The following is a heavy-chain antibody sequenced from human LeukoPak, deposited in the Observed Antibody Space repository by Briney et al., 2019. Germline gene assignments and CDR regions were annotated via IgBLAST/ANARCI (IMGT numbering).Heavy chain of an antibody. D-gene: IGHD3-10*01. J-gene: IGHJ4*02. CDR2: ISGSGGST. CDR3: AKVLWFGELLPEYDY. Sequence: GGTLRLSCAASGFTFSSYGMSWVRQAPGEGLEWVSAISGSGGSTYYADSVKGRFTISRDNSKNTLYLQINSLRAEDTAVYYCAKVLWFGELLPEYDYWGQGTLVTVSS. CDR1: GFTFSSYG. V-gene: IGHV3-23*01.